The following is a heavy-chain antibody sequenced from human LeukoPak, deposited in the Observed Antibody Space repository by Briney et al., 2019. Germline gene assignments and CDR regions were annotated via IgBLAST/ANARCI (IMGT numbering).Heavy chain of an antibody. CDR1: GFTFSSYG. V-gene: IGHV3-30*18. CDR2: ISYDGSNK. D-gene: IGHD4-17*01. CDR3: ANDYNKRFDDYVDSRHYYGMDV. J-gene: IGHJ6*02. Sequence: PGGSLRLSCAASGFTFSSYGMHWVRQAPGKGLEWVAVISYDGSNKYYADSVKGRFTISRDNSKNTLYLQMNSLRAEDTAVYYCANDYNKRFDDYVDSRHYYGMDVWGQGTTVTVSS.